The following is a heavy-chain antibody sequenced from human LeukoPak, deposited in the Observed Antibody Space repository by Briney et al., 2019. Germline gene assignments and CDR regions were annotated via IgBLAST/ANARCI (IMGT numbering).Heavy chain of an antibody. Sequence: SETLSLTCAVYGGSFSGYYWSRIRQPPGKGLEWIGEINHSGSTNYNPSLKSRVTISVDTSKNQFSLKLSSVTAADTAVYYCARGGYYYDSSGYYKRRGYFDYWGQGTLVTVSS. CDR2: INHSGST. CDR3: ARGGYYYDSSGYYKRRGYFDY. J-gene: IGHJ4*02. V-gene: IGHV4-34*01. D-gene: IGHD3-22*01. CDR1: GGSFSGYY.